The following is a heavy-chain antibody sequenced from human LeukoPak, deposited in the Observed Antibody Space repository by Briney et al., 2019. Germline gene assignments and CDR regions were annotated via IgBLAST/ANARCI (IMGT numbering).Heavy chain of an antibody. J-gene: IGHJ4*02. Sequence: SETLSLTCAVYGGSFSGYYWSWIRQPPGKGLEWIGEINHSGSTNYNPSLRSRVTISVDTSKNQFSLKLSSVTAADTAVYYCARNGVRKNGFNDYWGQGILVTVSS. CDR3: ARNGVRKNGFNDY. V-gene: IGHV4-34*01. CDR1: GGSFSGYY. D-gene: IGHD1-1*01. CDR2: INHSGST.